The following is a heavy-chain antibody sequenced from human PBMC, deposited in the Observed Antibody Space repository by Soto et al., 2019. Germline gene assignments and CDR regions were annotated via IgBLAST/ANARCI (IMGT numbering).Heavy chain of an antibody. V-gene: IGHV1-69*01. CDR2: IIPIFGTA. J-gene: IGHJ3*02. CDR3: ARLRPMIVGTLDAFDI. CDR1: GGTFSSYA. D-gene: IGHD3-22*01. Sequence: VKVSCKASGGTFSSYAISWVRQAPGQGLEWMGGIIPIFGTANYAQKFQGRVTITADESTSTAYMELSSLRSEDTAVYYCARLRPMIVGTLDAFDIWGQGTMVTVSS.